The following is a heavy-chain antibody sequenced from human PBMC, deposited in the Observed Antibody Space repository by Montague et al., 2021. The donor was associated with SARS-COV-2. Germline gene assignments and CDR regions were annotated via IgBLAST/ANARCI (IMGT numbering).Heavy chain of an antibody. V-gene: IGHV4-34*01. Sequence: SETLSLTCAVYGGSFNGYYWSWIRQPPGKGLEWIGEINQSGSTNYNPSLKSRVTLSVDTSKKQFSLKLSSLTAADTAAYYCARVAGGYYHDSSAYFDYWGQGSLVTVSS. D-gene: IGHD3-22*01. CDR3: ARVAGGYYHDSSAYFDY. CDR1: GGSFNGYY. CDR2: INQSGST. J-gene: IGHJ4*02.